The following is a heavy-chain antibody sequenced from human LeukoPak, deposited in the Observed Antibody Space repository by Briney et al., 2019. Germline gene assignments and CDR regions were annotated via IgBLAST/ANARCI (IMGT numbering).Heavy chain of an antibody. V-gene: IGHV1-46*01. D-gene: IGHD3-22*01. Sequence: ASVKVSCKASGYTFTSYYMHWVRQAPGQGLEWMGIINPSGGSTSYAQKFQGRVTMTRDMSTGTVYTELSSLRSEDTAVYYCARDVLYYYDSSGYLGFDYWGQGTLVTVSS. CDR3: ARDVLYYYDSSGYLGFDY. CDR1: GYTFTSYY. CDR2: INPSGGST. J-gene: IGHJ4*02.